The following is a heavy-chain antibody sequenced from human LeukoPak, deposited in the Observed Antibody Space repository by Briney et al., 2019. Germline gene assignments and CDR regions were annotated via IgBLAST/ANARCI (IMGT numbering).Heavy chain of an antibody. V-gene: IGHV3-30*18. J-gene: IGHJ4*02. CDR2: ISYDGSNK. CDR3: AKVGDYGDYALDY. Sequence: GGSLRLSCAASGFTFSSYGMHWVRQAPGKGLEWVAVISYDGSNKGYADSVKGRFTLSRDNSKNTLYLHMNSLRAEDTAVYYCAKVGDYGDYALDYWGQGTLVTVSS. D-gene: IGHD4-17*01. CDR1: GFTFSSYG.